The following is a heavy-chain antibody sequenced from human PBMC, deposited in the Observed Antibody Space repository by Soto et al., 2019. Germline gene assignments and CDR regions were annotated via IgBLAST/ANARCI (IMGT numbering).Heavy chain of an antibody. J-gene: IGHJ6*02. CDR2: IYYSGST. V-gene: IGHV4-39*01. Sequence: SETLSLTCTVSGGSISSSSYYWGWIRQPPGKGLEWIGSIYYSGSTYYNPSLKSRVTISVDTSKNHFSLKLSSVTAADTAVYYCARQDDFWSGRYYYYGMDVWGQGTTVTVSS. CDR3: ARQDDFWSGRYYYYGMDV. D-gene: IGHD3-3*01. CDR1: GGSISSSSYY.